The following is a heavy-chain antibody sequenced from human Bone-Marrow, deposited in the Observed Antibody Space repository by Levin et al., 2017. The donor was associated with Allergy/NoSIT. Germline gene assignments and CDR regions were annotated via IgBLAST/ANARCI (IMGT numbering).Heavy chain of an antibody. CDR2: ISSSSSYI. V-gene: IGHV3-21*01. Sequence: PGGSLRLSCAASGFTFSSYSMNWVRQAPGKGLEWVSSISSSSSYIYYADSVKGRFTISRDNAKNSLYLQMNSLRAEDTAVYYCARGAHHSLRFVEWLLWNWGQGTLVTVSS. J-gene: IGHJ4*02. D-gene: IGHD3-3*01. CDR1: GFTFSSYS. CDR3: ARGAHHSLRFVEWLLWN.